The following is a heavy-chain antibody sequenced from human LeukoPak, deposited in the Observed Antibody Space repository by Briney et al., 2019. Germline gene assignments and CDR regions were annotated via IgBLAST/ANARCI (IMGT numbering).Heavy chain of an antibody. V-gene: IGHV3-30*03. Sequence: GGSLRLSCAASGFTFSYYGMHWVRQAPGKGLEWVGVIGYDGTIPNLGDSKKGRFTISRDNSKNMLYLQMNSLRAEDTAVYYCARDSYSGSYWGPFDYWGQGTLVIVSS. CDR2: IGYDGTIP. CDR3: ARDSYSGSYWGPFDY. CDR1: GFTFSYYG. D-gene: IGHD1-26*01. J-gene: IGHJ4*02.